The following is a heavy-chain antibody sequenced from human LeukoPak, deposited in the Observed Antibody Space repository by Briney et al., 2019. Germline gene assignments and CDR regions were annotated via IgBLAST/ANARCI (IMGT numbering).Heavy chain of an antibody. CDR2: MNKIRNEK. V-gene: IGHV3-7*01. D-gene: IGHD3-22*01. CDR1: KFIFSDYC. J-gene: IGHJ4*02. CDR3: ARNLSRVLVTLTDFDY. Sequence: GGSLRLSCAASKFIFSDYCMNWVRQAPGKGPEWVAYMNKIRNEKKYLDSVKGRFTISRDNAKNSLYLQMNSLRGDDTAVYYCARNLSRVLVTLTDFDYWGQGSPVTVSS.